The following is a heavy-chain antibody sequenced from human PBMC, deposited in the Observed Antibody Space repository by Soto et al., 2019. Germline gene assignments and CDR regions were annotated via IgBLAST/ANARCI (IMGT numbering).Heavy chain of an antibody. D-gene: IGHD6-13*01. CDR1: GYIFTGYY. J-gene: IGHJ5*02. CDR3: AKSGNVYSLNWFDP. CDR2: INPNSGDT. Sequence: EASVKVSCKASGYIFTGYYMHWVRQAPGQGLEWMGWINPNSGDTNYTQKFQGWVTMTRDTSISTAYMELSRLRSDDTAVYYCAKSGNVYSLNWFDPWGQGTLVTVSS. V-gene: IGHV1-2*04.